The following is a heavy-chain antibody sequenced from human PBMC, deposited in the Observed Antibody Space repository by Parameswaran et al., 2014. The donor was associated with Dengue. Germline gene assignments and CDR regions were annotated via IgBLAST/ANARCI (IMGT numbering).Heavy chain of an antibody. Sequence: WIRQPPGKGLEWIGSIYYDGSTYYNPSLKSRVTISVDTSKNQFSLKLSSVTAADTAVYFCARAAGFGDYVDYWGQGTLVTVSS. D-gene: IGHD4-17*01. J-gene: IGHJ4*02. V-gene: IGHV4-39*07. CDR3: ARAAGFGDYVDY. CDR2: IYYDGST.